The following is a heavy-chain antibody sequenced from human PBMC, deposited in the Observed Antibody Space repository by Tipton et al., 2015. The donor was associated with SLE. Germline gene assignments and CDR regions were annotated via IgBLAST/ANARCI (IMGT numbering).Heavy chain of an antibody. V-gene: IGHV3-7*01. J-gene: IGHJ4*02. CDR3: VRDAPDHLRDF. CDR1: GFRLSDFW. CDR2: IKEDGSEM. D-gene: IGHD1-14*01. Sequence: SLRLSCAASGFRLSDFWMSWVRQTPEKGLEWLANIKEDGSEMYFADSVRGRFTISRDNAKNSLYLQLNSLRGEDTAAYYCVRDAPDHLRDFWGQGTLVTVSS.